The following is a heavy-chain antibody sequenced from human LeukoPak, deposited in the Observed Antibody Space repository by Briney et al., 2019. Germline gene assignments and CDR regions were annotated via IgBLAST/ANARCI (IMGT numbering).Heavy chain of an antibody. V-gene: IGHV3-33*01. J-gene: IGHJ4*02. Sequence: EAGGSLRLSCAASGFTLSNYGMHWVRQAPGKGLEWVAVIWYDGSDKYHADSVKGRFTISRDNSKNTLYLQMNSLRVEDTAVYYCARPVVLGAYLRGAYYFDSWGQGTLVTVSS. D-gene: IGHD3-16*01. CDR2: IWYDGSDK. CDR1: GFTLSNYG. CDR3: ARPVVLGAYLRGAYYFDS.